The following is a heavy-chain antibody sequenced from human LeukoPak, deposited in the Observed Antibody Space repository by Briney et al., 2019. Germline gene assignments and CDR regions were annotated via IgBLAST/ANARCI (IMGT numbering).Heavy chain of an antibody. D-gene: IGHD2-15*01. CDR1: GFTFSSYG. Sequence: GGSLRLSCAASGFTFSSYGMHWVRKAPGKGLEWVAVISYDGSNKYYADSVKGRFTISRDNSKNTLYLQMNSLRAEDTAVYYCAKYSSLPPYYYYGMDVWGQGTTVTVSS. CDR2: ISYDGSNK. CDR3: AKYSSLPPYYYYGMDV. V-gene: IGHV3-30*18. J-gene: IGHJ6*02.